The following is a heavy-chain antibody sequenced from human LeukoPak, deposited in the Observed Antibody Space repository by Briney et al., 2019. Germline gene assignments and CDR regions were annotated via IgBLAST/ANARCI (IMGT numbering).Heavy chain of an antibody. CDR1: GFTFSSYW. CDR3: ARYPGSGSYLPSYNWFDP. V-gene: IGHV3-7*01. J-gene: IGHJ5*02. Sequence: GGSLRLSCAASGFTFSSYWTSWVRQAPGKGLEWVANIKQDGSEKYYVDSVKGRFTISRDNAKNSLYLQMNSLRAEDTAVYFCARYPGSGSYLPSYNWFDPWGQGTLVTVSS. CDR2: IKQDGSEK. D-gene: IGHD3-10*01.